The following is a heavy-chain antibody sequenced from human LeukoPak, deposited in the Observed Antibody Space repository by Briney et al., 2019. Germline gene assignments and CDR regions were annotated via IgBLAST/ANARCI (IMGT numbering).Heavy chain of an antibody. CDR2: IKQDGSEK. V-gene: IGHV3-7*01. D-gene: IGHD3-22*01. CDR1: GFTFSSYW. CDR3: ARDISSGYRSSWGMDV. Sequence: PGGSLRLSCAAPGFTFSSYWMSWVRQAPGKGPEWVANIKQDGSEKYYVDFVKGRFTISRDNAKNSLYLQMNSLRAEDTAVYYCARDISSGYRSSWGMDVWGQGTTVTVSS. J-gene: IGHJ6*02.